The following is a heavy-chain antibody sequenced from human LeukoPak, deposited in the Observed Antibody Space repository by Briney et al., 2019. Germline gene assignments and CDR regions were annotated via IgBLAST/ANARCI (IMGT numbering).Heavy chain of an antibody. Sequence: PSETLSLTCAVYGGSFSGYYWSWIRQPPGNGLKWIGEINHSGSTNYNPSLKSRVTISVDKSKNQFSLKLSSVTAADTAVYYCARAACLYVAKRSGFDPWGQGTLVTVSS. CDR2: INHSGST. CDR3: ARAACLYVAKRSGFDP. V-gene: IGHV4-34*01. CDR1: GGSFSGYY. J-gene: IGHJ5*02. D-gene: IGHD3-10*02.